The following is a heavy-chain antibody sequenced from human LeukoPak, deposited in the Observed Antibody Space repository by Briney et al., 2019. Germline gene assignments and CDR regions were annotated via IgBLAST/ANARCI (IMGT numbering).Heavy chain of an antibody. Sequence: SETLSLTCTVSGGSISSYYWSWIRQPAGKGLEWIGRSYTSGSTNYNPSLKSRVTMSVDTSKNQFSLKLSSVTAADTAVYYCARDRGTGYSSGWYPVNWGQGTLVTVSS. CDR2: SYTSGST. CDR1: GGSISSYY. J-gene: IGHJ4*02. D-gene: IGHD6-19*01. V-gene: IGHV4-4*07. CDR3: ARDRGTGYSSGWYPVN.